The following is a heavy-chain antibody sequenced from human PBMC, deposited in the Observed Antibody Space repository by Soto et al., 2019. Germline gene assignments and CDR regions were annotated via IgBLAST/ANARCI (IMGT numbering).Heavy chain of an antibody. CDR2: ISSSSSYI. V-gene: IGHV3-21*01. CDR3: ARDLDYDFWSEGERTGFDP. D-gene: IGHD3-3*01. Sequence: GESLKISCAASGFTFSSYSMNWVRQAPGKGLEWVSSISSSSSYIYYADSVKGRFTISRDNAKNSLYLQMNSLRAEDTAVYYCARDLDYDFWSEGERTGFDPWGQGTLVTVSS. J-gene: IGHJ5*02. CDR1: GFTFSSYS.